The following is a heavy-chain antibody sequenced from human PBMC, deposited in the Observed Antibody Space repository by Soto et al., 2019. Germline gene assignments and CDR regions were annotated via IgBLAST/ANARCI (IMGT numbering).Heavy chain of an antibody. CDR3: TTERIFGLLPSYIDY. J-gene: IGHJ4*02. V-gene: IGHV3-15*01. D-gene: IGHD3-3*01. CDR2: ITSKIDGETT. Sequence: GGSLRLCCAASGFTFSYAWLSWVRQVPAKGLEWVGHITSKIDGETTDYAAPVKGRFTISRDDSKNMLYLQMNSLKTEDTAVYYCTTERIFGLLPSYIDYWGPGTLVTVSS. CDR1: GFTFSYAW.